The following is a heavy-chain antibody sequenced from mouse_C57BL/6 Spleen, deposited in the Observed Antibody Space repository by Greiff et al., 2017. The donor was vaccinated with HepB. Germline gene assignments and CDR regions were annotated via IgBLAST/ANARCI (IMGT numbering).Heavy chain of an antibody. J-gene: IGHJ3*01. V-gene: IGHV1-39*01. CDR3: AGYYDYDGAWFAY. Sequence: QLQESGPELVKPGASVKISCKASGYSFTDYNMNWVKQSNGKSLEWIGVINPNYGTTSYNQKFKGKATLTVDQSSSTAYMQLNSLTSEDSAVYYCAGYYDYDGAWFAYWGQGTLVTVSA. CDR1: GYSFTDYN. CDR2: INPNYGTT. D-gene: IGHD2-4*01.